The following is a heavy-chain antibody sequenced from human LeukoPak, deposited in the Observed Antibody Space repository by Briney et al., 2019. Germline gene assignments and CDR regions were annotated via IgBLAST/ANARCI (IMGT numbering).Heavy chain of an antibody. J-gene: IGHJ4*02. CDR2: ISAYDGNT. CDR3: ARVTALKGVDY. V-gene: IGHV1-18*01. D-gene: IGHD2-21*02. CDR1: GYTFNRHG. Sequence: ASVKVSCKASGYTFNRHGISWVRQAPGQGLEWMGWISAYDGNTDFAQKFQGRVTMTTDTSTSTAYMELGSLRSDDTAIYFCARVTALKGVDYWGQGTLVTVSS.